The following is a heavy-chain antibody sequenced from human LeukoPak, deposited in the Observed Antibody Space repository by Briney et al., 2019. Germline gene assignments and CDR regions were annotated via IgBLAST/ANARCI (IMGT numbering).Heavy chain of an antibody. CDR3: ARDGYNSHFFDY. CDR2: IYYSGST. V-gene: IGHV4-59*01. Sequence: SETLSPTCTVSGGSISSYYWNWIRQSPGKGLEWLGYIYYSGSTNYNPSLKSRVTISVDTSKNQFSLKLSSVTAADTAVYYCARDGYNSHFFDYWGQGTLVTVSS. J-gene: IGHJ4*02. D-gene: IGHD5-24*01. CDR1: GGSISSYY.